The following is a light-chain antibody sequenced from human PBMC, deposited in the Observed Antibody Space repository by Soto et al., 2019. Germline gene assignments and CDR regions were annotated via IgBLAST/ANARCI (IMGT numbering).Light chain of an antibody. Sequence: EIVLTQSPATLSLSPGERATLSCRASQSVSSYLAWYQQKPGQAPRLLIYDASNRATGIPARFSGSGSGTDFTLTISSLEPEDFAIYYCQQRSNSPLTFGGGNKVEIK. J-gene: IGKJ4*01. CDR1: QSVSSY. V-gene: IGKV3-11*01. CDR3: QQRSNSPLT. CDR2: DAS.